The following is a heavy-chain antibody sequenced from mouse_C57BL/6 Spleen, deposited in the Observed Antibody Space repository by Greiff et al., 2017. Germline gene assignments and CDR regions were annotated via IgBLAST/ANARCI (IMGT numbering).Heavy chain of an antibody. CDR3: AREKYYGSRGGNYDY. Sequence: EVQLVESGPGLVKPSQSLSLTCSVTGYSITSGYYWNWIRQFPGNKLEWMGYISYDGSNNYNPSLKNRISITRDTSKNQFFLQLNAVTTEDTATYYCAREKYYGSRGGNYDYWGKGTTLTVSS. V-gene: IGHV3-6*01. J-gene: IGHJ2*01. CDR2: ISYDGSN. CDR1: GYSITSGYY. D-gene: IGHD1-1*01.